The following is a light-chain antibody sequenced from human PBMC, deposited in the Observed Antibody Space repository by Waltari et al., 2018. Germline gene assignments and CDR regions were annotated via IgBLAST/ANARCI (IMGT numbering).Light chain of an antibody. CDR2: DVS. J-gene: IGLJ1*01. V-gene: IGLV2-14*01. Sequence: QSALTQPASVSGSPGQSITISCTGTSSDVGGYNYVSWYQQHPGKAPKLMIYDVSKRPSGVSNRFSGSKSGNTASLTSSGLQAEDEADYYCSSYTSSSTFHYVFGTGTKVTVL. CDR3: SSYTSSSTFHYV. CDR1: SSDVGGYNY.